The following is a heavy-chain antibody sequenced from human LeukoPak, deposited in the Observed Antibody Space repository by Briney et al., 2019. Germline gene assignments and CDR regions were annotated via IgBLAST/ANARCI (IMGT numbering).Heavy chain of an antibody. Sequence: PSETLSLTCAVSAYSISSGYYWGWIRQPPGKGLEWIGSINHSGNTYYNPPLKSRVTISVDTSKNQLSPKLNSVTAADTAVYYCARDDRAGSYRRLDYWGQGTLVTVSP. V-gene: IGHV4-38-2*02. J-gene: IGHJ4*02. CDR2: INHSGNT. D-gene: IGHD3-16*02. CDR3: ARDDRAGSYRRLDY. CDR1: AYSISSGYY.